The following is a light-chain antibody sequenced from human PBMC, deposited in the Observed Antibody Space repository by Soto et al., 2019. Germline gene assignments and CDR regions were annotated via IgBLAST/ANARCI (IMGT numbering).Light chain of an antibody. J-gene: IGLJ2*01. CDR3: SSYTSSSTLVV. CDR1: SSDVGAYNY. V-gene: IGLV2-14*01. CDR2: DVS. Sequence: QSVLTQPASVSGSPGQSITISCIGTSSDVGAYNYVSWYQQHPGKAPKLMIYDVSSRPSGVSNRFSGSKSGNTASLIISGLQAEDEADYYCSSYTSSSTLVVFGGGTKLTVL.